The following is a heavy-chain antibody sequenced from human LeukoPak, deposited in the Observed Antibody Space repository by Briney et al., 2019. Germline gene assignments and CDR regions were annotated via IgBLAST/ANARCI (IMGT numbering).Heavy chain of an antibody. V-gene: IGHV3-23*01. CDR2: ISDSGGNT. J-gene: IGHJ4*02. CDR1: GFTFSSYA. Sequence: PGGSLRLSCAASGFTFSSYAMSWVRQAPGQGLEWVSAISDSGGNTYYADSVKGRFTISRGNSKNTLYLQMNSLRAEDTAVYYCAKQDIRSSAWYDWGQGTLVTVSS. D-gene: IGHD6-19*01. CDR3: AKQDIRSSAWYD.